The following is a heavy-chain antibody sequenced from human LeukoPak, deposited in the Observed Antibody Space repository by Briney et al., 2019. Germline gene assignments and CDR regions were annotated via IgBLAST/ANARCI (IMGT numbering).Heavy chain of an antibody. CDR3: YSGSGAS. J-gene: IGHJ5*02. CDR1: GFTFSGSA. Sequence: PGGSLKLSCAASGFTFSGSAMHLVRQASGKGLEWVGRIRSKANSYATAYAASVKGRFTISRDDSKNTAYLQMNSLKTEDTAVYYCYSGSGASWGQGTLVTVSS. V-gene: IGHV3-73*01. D-gene: IGHD3-10*01. CDR2: IRSKANSYAT.